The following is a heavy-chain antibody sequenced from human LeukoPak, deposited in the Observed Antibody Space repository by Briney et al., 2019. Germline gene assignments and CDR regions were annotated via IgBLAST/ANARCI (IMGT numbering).Heavy chain of an antibody. D-gene: IGHD6-6*01. CDR3: ARDGLVAAPDKYYYYGMDV. J-gene: IGHJ6*02. V-gene: IGHV1-2*02. Sequence: ASVEVSCKASGYTFTGYYMHWVRQAPGQGLEWMGWINPNSGGTNYAQKFQGRVTMTRDTSISTAYMELSRLRSDDTAVYYCARDGLVAAPDKYYYYGMDVWGQGTTVTVSS. CDR1: GYTFTGYY. CDR2: INPNSGGT.